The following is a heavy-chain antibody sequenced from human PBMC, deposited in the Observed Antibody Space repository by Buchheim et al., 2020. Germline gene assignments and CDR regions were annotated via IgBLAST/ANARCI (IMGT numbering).Heavy chain of an antibody. CDR2: MFSGSGT. J-gene: IGHJ4*02. D-gene: IGHD2-21*01. CDR3: ARDGGAYCGGDCYA. Sequence: EVQLVESGGGLVQPGGSLRLSCAASGFTVSTNYMSWVRQAPGKGLEWVSLMFSGSGTYYADSVKGRFTMSRDNSKNTVYLQMNSLRPEDTAVYYCARDGGAYCGGDCYAWGQGT. CDR1: GFTVSTNY. V-gene: IGHV3-66*02.